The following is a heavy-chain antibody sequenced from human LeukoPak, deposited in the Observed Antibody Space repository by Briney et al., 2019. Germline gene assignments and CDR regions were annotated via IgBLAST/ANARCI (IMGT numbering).Heavy chain of an antibody. D-gene: IGHD1-26*01. CDR3: ARVGSGCFDY. CDR2: IYHSGST. Sequence: SETLSLTCAVSGYSISSGYYWGWIRQPPGKGLEWIGSIYHSGSTYYNPSLKSRVTISVDTSKNQSSLKLRSVTAADTAVDYCARVGSGCFDYWGQGTLVAVSS. V-gene: IGHV4-38-2*01. J-gene: IGHJ4*02. CDR1: GYSISSGYY.